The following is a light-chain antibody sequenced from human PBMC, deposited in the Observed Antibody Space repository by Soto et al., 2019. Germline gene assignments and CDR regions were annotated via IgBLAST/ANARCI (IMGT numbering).Light chain of an antibody. V-gene: IGKV1-5*01. CDR2: DAS. J-gene: IGKJ1*01. CDR3: QQYWT. Sequence: EIQMTQSPSTLSASVGDRVTITCRASQSISSWLAWYQQKPGKAPKLLIYDASSLESGVPSRFSGSGSGTEFTLTISSLQPDDFATYYCQQYWTFGQGTKVDIK. CDR1: QSISSW.